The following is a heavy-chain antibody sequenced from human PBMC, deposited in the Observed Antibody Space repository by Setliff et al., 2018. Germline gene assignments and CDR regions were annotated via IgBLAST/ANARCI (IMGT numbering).Heavy chain of an antibody. D-gene: IGHD1-26*01. CDR3: ATSWGATPFDY. CDR1: GYTFTNFG. Sequence: GASVKVSCKTSGYTFTNFGINWVRQAPGQGLEWMGWISTSNGNTNYAQKLQGRVTMTTDTSTSTAYMELRSLRSDDTAVYYCATSWGATPFDYWGQGTLVTVSS. J-gene: IGHJ4*02. V-gene: IGHV1-18*01. CDR2: ISTSNGNT.